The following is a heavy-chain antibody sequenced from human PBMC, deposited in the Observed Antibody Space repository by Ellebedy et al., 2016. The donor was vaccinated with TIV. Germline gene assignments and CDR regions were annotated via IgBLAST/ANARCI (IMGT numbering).Heavy chain of an antibody. Sequence: GESLKISCAASGFTFSSYGMHWVRQAPGKGLEWVAVIWYDGSNKYYADSVKGRFTISRDNSKNTLYLQMNSLRAEDTAVYYCAMSHTSPNGAFDYWGQGTLVTVSS. J-gene: IGHJ4*02. CDR3: AMSHTSPNGAFDY. CDR2: IWYDGSNK. D-gene: IGHD1-1*01. V-gene: IGHV3-33*01. CDR1: GFTFSSYG.